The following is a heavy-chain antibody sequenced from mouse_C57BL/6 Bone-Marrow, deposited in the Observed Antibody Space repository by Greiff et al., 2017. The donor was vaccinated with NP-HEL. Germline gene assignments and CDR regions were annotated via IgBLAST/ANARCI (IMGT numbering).Heavy chain of an antibody. V-gene: IGHV1-80*01. CDR3: ERHYGSRAWFAY. CDR1: GYAFSSYW. Sequence: QVQLKESGAELVKPGASVKISCKASGYAFSSYWMNWVKQRPGKGLEWIGQIYPGDGDTNYNGKFKGKATLTADKSSSTAYMQLSSLTSEDSAVYFCERHYGSRAWFAYWGQGTLVTVSA. J-gene: IGHJ3*01. D-gene: IGHD1-1*01. CDR2: IYPGDGDT.